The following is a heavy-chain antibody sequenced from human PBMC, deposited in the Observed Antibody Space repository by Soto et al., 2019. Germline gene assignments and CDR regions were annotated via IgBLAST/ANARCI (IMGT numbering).Heavy chain of an antibody. CDR2: IYYSGST. V-gene: IGHV4-31*03. J-gene: IGHJ5*02. Sequence: QVQLQESGPGLVKPSQTLSLTCTVSGGSISSGGYYWSWIRQHPGKGLEWIGYIYYSGSTYYNPSLKSRVTISVDTSKNQFSLKVSSVTAADTAVYYCASVVEMATIKKGNWFDPWGQGTLVTVSS. D-gene: IGHD5-12*01. CDR1: GGSISSGGYY. CDR3: ASVVEMATIKKGNWFDP.